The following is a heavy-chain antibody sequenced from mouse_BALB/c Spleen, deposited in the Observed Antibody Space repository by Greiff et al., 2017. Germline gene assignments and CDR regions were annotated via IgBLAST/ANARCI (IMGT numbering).Heavy chain of an antibody. V-gene: IGHV3-2*02. Sequence: QSGPGLVKPSQSLSLTCTVTGYSITSDYAWNWIRQFPGNKLEWMGYISYSGSTSYNPSLKRRISITRDTSKNQFFLQLNSVTTEDTATYYCARNGVRRFYAMDYWGQGTSVTVSS. CDR1: GYSITSDYA. D-gene: IGHD2-14*01. J-gene: IGHJ4*01. CDR2: ISYSGST. CDR3: ARNGVRRFYAMDY.